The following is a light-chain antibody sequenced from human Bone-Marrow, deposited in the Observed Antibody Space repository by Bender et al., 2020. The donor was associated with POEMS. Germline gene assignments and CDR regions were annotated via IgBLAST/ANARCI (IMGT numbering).Light chain of an antibody. V-gene: IGLV2-11*01. CDR2: DVT. CDR1: SSDIGAYSY. CDR3: SSYAANKGV. Sequence: QSALTQPRSVSGSPGQSVTISCTGTSSDIGAYSYVSWYRHHPGKAPKLMIYDVTKRPSGVPDRFSGSRSGSTASLTISSLQTEDEADYYCSSYAANKGVFGTGTKVTVL. J-gene: IGLJ1*01.